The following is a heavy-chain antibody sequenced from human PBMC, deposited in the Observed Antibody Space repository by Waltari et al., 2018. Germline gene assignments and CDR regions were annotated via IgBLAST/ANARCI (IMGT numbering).Heavy chain of an antibody. Sequence: QVHLQESGPGQVKPSETLSLTCDVSRGSIRSHYWSWIRRPPGKGLEWIGYICYNGATNYNPSLMSRVTISVDTAKNQFSLKLSSVTAADTAVYYCARDRVVPADEPDYYGLDVWGQGTTVTVSS. D-gene: IGHD2-2*01. J-gene: IGHJ6*02. CDR2: ICYNGAT. CDR1: RGSIRSHY. CDR3: ARDRVVPADEPDYYGLDV. V-gene: IGHV4-59*11.